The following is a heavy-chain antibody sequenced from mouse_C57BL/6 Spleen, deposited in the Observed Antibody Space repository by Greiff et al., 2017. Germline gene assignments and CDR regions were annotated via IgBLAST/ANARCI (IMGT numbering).Heavy chain of an antibody. CDR3: ARRGMITNYYAMDY. V-gene: IGHV1-59*01. CDR1: GCTFTSYW. J-gene: IGHJ4*01. Sequence: VQLQQPGAELVRPGTSVKLSCKASGCTFTSYWMHWVKQRPGQGLEWIGVIDPSDSYTNYNQKFKGKATLTVDTSSSTAYMQLSSLTSEDSAVYYCARRGMITNYYAMDYWGQGTSVTVSS. CDR2: IDPSDSYT. D-gene: IGHD2-4*01.